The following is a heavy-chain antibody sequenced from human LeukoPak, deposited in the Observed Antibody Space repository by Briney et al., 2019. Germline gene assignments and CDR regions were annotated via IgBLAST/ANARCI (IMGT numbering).Heavy chain of an antibody. V-gene: IGHV4-39*01. CDR3: ARRSGTNRRRGGPFDY. CDR1: GGSISSYY. CDR2: IYYSGST. Sequence: SETLSLTCTVSGGSISSYYWGWIRQPPGKGLERIGSIYYSGSTYYNPSLKSRVTISVDTSKNQFSLKLSSVTAADTAVYYCARRSGTNRRRGGPFDYWGQGTLVTVSS. J-gene: IGHJ4*02. D-gene: IGHD3-10*01.